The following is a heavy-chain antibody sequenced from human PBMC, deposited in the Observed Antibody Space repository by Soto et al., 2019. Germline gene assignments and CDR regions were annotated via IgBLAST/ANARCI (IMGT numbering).Heavy chain of an antibody. CDR1: GYTFTSYG. D-gene: IGHD6-19*01. J-gene: IGHJ6*02. Sequence: QVQLVQSGAEVKKPGASVKVSCKASGYTFTSYGISWVRQAPGQGLEWMGWISAYNGNTNSAQKLQGRVTITTDTSTSTAYMELRSLSSDDTAVYNCARDWHKAVTGTPPYYYNGMDVWGQGTTITVT. CDR2: ISAYNGNT. CDR3: ARDWHKAVTGTPPYYYNGMDV. V-gene: IGHV1-18*01.